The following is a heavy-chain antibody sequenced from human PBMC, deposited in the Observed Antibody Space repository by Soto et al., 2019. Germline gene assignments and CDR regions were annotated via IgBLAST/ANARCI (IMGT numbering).Heavy chain of an antibody. CDR1: VFMFSAYT. V-gene: IGHV3-21*06. CDR3: ATPYYFNH. D-gene: IGHD3-16*01. J-gene: IGHJ1*01. Sequence: LRLSCAASVFMFSAYTMNWVRQAPGKGLEWLSSISDDSSYIDYADSLRGRFTVSRDNARNSLYLQIDSLGVEDTAVYYCATPYYFNHWGPGTLVTVSS. CDR2: ISDDSSYI.